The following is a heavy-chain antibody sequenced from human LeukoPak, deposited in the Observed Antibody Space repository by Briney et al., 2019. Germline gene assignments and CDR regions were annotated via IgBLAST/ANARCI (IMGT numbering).Heavy chain of an antibody. CDR3: ARGSDSGNRRQDEFDV. Sequence: PSETLSLTCAVSGYSISSGYYWGWIRQPPGKGLEWTGSIYHSGSAYYNPSLKSRVTISVDTSKNQFSLKLSSVTAADTAVYYCARGSDSGNRRQDEFDVWGQGTTVTVSS. J-gene: IGHJ6*02. CDR1: GYSISSGYY. V-gene: IGHV4-38-2*01. D-gene: IGHD1-26*01. CDR2: IYHSGSA.